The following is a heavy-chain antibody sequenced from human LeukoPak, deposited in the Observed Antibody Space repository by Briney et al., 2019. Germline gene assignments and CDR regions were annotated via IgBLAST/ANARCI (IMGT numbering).Heavy chain of an antibody. D-gene: IGHD3-10*01. CDR3: AREIGYYYYMDV. J-gene: IGHJ6*03. CDR1: EFSVGSNY. CDR2: ISSSSYI. Sequence: TGGSLRLSCAASEFSVGSNYMTWVRQAPGKGLEWVSSISSSSYIYYADSVKGRFTISRDNAKNSLYLQMNSLRAEDTAVYYCAREIGYYYYMDVWGKGTTVTISS. V-gene: IGHV3-69-1*01.